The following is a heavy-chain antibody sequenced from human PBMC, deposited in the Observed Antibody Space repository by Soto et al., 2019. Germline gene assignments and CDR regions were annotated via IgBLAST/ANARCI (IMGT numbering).Heavy chain of an antibody. Sequence: QITLKESGPTLVKPTQTLTLTCTFSGFSLSTSGVGVGWIRQPPGKALAWLALIYWDDDKRYSPSLKSRLTITKDTAKNQVVLTMTNMDPVDTATYYCAHRPIAEAGTGEFDYWGQGTLVTVSS. CDR1: GFSLSTSGVG. CDR2: IYWDDDK. CDR3: AHRPIAEAGTGEFDY. D-gene: IGHD6-13*01. J-gene: IGHJ4*02. V-gene: IGHV2-5*02.